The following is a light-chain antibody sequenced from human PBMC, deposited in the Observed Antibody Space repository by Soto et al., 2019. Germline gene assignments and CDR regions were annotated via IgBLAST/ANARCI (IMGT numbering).Light chain of an antibody. Sequence: EIVLTQSPGTLSLSPGERATLSCRASQSVSSTYLAWYQQKPGQAPRLIIYGASSRATGIPDRFSGSGSGTNLNFTINRMEPEEFAGYYCKKYGSLTSSTFGQGTKVEIK. CDR2: GAS. CDR1: QSVSSTY. CDR3: KKYGSLTSST. V-gene: IGKV3-20*01. J-gene: IGKJ1*01.